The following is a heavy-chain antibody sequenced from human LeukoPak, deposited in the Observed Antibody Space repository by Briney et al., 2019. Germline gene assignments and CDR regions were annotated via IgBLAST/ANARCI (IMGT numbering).Heavy chain of an antibody. CDR2: MYTSGST. D-gene: IGHD3-9*01. CDR3: ARGLTAYYFPYYFDY. J-gene: IGHJ4*02. V-gene: IGHV4-61*02. CDR1: GGSISSGSYY. Sequence: SQTLSLTCTVSGGSISSGSYYWSWIRQPAGKGLEWIGRMYTSGSTNYNPSLKSRVTISVDTSKNQFSLRLSSVTAADTAEYYCARGLTAYYFPYYFDYWGQGTLVTVSS.